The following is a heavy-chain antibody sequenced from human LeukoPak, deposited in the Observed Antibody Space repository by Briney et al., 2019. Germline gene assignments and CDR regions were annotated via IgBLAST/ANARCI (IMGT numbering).Heavy chain of an antibody. CDR2: ISWDGGST. V-gene: IGHV3-43D*03. CDR3: AKSRGYSYGCLDY. CDR1: GFTFDDYA. D-gene: IGHD5-18*01. Sequence: GGSLRLSCAASGFTFDDYAMHWVRQAPGKGLEWVSLISWDGGSTYYADSVKGRFTISRDNSKNSLYLQMNSLRAEDTALYYCAKSRGYSYGCLDYWGQGTLVTVSS. J-gene: IGHJ4*02.